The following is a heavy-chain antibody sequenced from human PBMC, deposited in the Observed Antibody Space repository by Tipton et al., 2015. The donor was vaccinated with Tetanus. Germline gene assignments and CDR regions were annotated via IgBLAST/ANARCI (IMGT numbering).Heavy chain of an antibody. CDR1: GGSISSGGYY. V-gene: IGHV4-31*03. J-gene: IGHJ6*03. D-gene: IGHD5-12*01. CDR2: IYYSGST. CDR3: ARVATPSPGGYYYYMDV. Sequence: LRLSCTVSGGSISSGGYYWSWIRQHPGKGLEWIGYIYYSGSTYHNPSLKSRVTISVDTSKNQFSLKLSSVTAADTAVYYCARVATPSPGGYYYYMDVWGKGTTVTVSS.